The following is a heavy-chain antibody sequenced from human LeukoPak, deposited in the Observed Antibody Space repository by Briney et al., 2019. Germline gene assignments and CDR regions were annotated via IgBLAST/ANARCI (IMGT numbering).Heavy chain of an antibody. CDR1: GGSINSYY. Sequence: SETLSLTCTVSGGSINSYYWSWIRQPAGKGLEWIGRIYTSGSSNYNPSLKSRVTLSVDTSKNQFSLKLSSVTAADTAVYYCATYEDYGSGSYVDAFDIWGQGTMVTVSS. V-gene: IGHV4-4*07. D-gene: IGHD3-10*01. CDR2: IYTSGSS. CDR3: ATYEDYGSGSYVDAFDI. J-gene: IGHJ3*02.